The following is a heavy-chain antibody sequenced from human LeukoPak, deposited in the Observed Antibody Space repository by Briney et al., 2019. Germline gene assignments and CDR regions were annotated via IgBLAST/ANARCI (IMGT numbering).Heavy chain of an antibody. CDR1: GFTVTNND. J-gene: IGHJ4*02. V-gene: IGHV3-66*01. CDR2: ITSGGST. Sequence: GGSLRLSCAASGFTVTNNDMNWVRQAPGKGLEWVSVITSGGSTYFADSVKGRFTVSRDNTKNTLSLQMNSLRVEDTAVYYCARDLISGPATHDSWGQGALVTVSS. D-gene: IGHD2-15*01. CDR3: ARDLISGPATHDS.